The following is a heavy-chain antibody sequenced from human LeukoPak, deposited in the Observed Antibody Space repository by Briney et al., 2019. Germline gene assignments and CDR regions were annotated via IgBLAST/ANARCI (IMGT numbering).Heavy chain of an antibody. CDR2: INHSGRT. CDR3: EYIYGHFGY. CDR1: GGSFSGYY. D-gene: IGHD5-18*01. J-gene: IGHJ4*02. Sequence: SETLSLNCTVYGGSFSGYYWHWIRQPPGKGLEWIGEINHSGRTRYNPSLKSRVTISVDTSKNQFSLKVTSVTAADTATYFCEYIYGHFGYWGQGTLVTVSS. V-gene: IGHV4-34*01.